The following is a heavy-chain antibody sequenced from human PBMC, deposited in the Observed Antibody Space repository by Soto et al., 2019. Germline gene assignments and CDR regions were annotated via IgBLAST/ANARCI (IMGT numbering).Heavy chain of an antibody. D-gene: IGHD3-22*01. Sequence: SVKVSCKASGVTFSSYAISFVRQAPGQGLEWMGGIIPIFGTANYAQKFQGRVTITADESTSTAYMELSSLRSEDTAVYYCARDSGSSGYYLTTHFDYWGQGTLVTVSS. CDR2: IIPIFGTA. CDR1: GVTFSSYA. CDR3: ARDSGSSGYYLTTHFDY. V-gene: IGHV1-69*01. J-gene: IGHJ4*02.